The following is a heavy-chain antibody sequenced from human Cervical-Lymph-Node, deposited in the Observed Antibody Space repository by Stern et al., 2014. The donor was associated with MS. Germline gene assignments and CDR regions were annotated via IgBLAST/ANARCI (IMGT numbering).Heavy chain of an antibody. J-gene: IGHJ4*02. CDR3: ARGYSSGWYAGSDY. V-gene: IGHV3-11*06. CDR1: GFSFSDYY. Sequence: VQLVESGGGLVKPGGSLRLSCAASGFSFSDYYMSWIRQAPGKGLEWVTYISGSTSYTKYADSVKGRFTISRDNTKNSLYLQMNSLSAEDTAVYYRARGYSSGWYAGSDYWGQGSRVTVSS. D-gene: IGHD6-19*01. CDR2: ISGSTSYT.